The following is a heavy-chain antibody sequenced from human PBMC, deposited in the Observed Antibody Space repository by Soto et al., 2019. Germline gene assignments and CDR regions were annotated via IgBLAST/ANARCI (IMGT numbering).Heavy chain of an antibody. J-gene: IGHJ6*02. CDR3: ARDHGGFLSYYYYGMDV. CDR1: GFTFSRFS. V-gene: IGHV3-30-3*01. Sequence: QVQLVESGGGVVQPGRSLRLSCAASGFTFSRFSRHWVRQAPGKGLAWLAVISYDGNNKHFAESVKGRFSISRDDSNNTVYLEMNNMRGDDLAVYYWARDHGGFLSYYYYGMDVWGQGTTVTVSS. CDR2: ISYDGNNK. D-gene: IGHD3-10*01.